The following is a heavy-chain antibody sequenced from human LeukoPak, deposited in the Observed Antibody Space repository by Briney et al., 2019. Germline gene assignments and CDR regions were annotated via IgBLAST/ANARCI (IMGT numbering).Heavy chain of an antibody. J-gene: IGHJ4*02. Sequence: PGGSLRLSCAASGFSFITYGMNWVRQAPGKGLEWVSIISSGSSAIFSADALKGRFTISRDDAKNLLYLDMNSLRAEDTAVYYCARGHTAVTRHFDFWGQGTLVTVSS. D-gene: IGHD4-17*01. CDR2: ISSGSSAI. V-gene: IGHV3-21*01. CDR3: ARGHTAVTRHFDF. CDR1: GFSFITYG.